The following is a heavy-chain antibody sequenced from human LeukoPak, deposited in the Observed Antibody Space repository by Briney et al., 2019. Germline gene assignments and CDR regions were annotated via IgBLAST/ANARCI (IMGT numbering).Heavy chain of an antibody. D-gene: IGHD3-10*01. CDR1: RYTFTGYY. CDR3: ARVGLLWFGEFPPFFDY. V-gene: IGHV1-2*02. CDR2: INPNSGGT. J-gene: IGHJ4*02. Sequence: ASVTVSCKSSRYTFTGYYMHWVRQAPGQGLEWMGWINPNSGGTNYAQKFQGRVTMTRDTSISTAYMELSRLRSDDTAVYYCARVGLLWFGEFPPFFDYWGQGTLVTVSS.